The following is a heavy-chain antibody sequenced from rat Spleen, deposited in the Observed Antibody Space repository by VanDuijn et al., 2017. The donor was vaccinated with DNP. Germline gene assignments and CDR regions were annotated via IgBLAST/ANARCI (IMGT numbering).Heavy chain of an antibody. Sequence: EVQLVESGGGLVQPGNSLKLSCAASGFTFSNYYMAWVRQAPKKGLEWVATISTSGSRTYYPDSVKGRFTISRDNAKSSLYLQMNSLKSEDTATYYCARGSTSIYWYFDFWGPGTMVTVSS. CDR1: GFTFSNYY. J-gene: IGHJ1*01. CDR3: ARGSTSIYWYFDF. D-gene: IGHD3-1*01. CDR2: ISTSGSRT. V-gene: IGHV5S23*01.